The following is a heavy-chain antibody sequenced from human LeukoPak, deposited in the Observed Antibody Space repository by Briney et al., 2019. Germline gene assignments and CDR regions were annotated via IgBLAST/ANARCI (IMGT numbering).Heavy chain of an antibody. D-gene: IGHD1-26*01. Sequence: PGGSLRLSCAASGFSFNTYAMTWVRQAPGKGLEWVSAITGSGGNTYYADSVMGRFTISRDSSKNTVSLQMNTLRAEDTAVYYCAKVISSGSYYYFDYWGQGTPVTVSS. CDR3: AKVISSGSYYYFDY. V-gene: IGHV3-23*01. CDR2: ITGSGGNT. J-gene: IGHJ4*02. CDR1: GFSFNTYA.